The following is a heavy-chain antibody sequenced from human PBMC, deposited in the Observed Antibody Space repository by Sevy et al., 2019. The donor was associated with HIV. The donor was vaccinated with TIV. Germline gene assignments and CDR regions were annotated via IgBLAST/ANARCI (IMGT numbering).Heavy chain of an antibody. J-gene: IGHJ4*02. CDR1: GFSFSHYA. CDR2: ISYDGTYK. V-gene: IGHV3-30-3*01. CDR3: PRVAVSYCTNDCYHRFDY. Sequence: GGSLRLSCAVSGFSFSHYAFHWVRQAPGKGLEWLSLISYDGTYKYYADSVKGRFTISRDNSKNTLYLQMNSLRGNDTAVYYCPRVAVSYCTNDCYHRFDYWGPGALVTVSS. D-gene: IGHD2-8*01.